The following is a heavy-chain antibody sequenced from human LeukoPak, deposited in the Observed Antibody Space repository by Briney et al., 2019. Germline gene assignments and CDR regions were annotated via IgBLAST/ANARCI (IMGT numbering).Heavy chain of an antibody. CDR1: GGSFSGYY. CDR3: ARDLIVPDAMTGSGSYSTDY. Sequence: PPETLSLTCAVYGGSFSGYYWSWIRQPPGKGLEWIGEINHSGSTNYNPSLKSRVTISVDTSKNQFSLKLSSVPAADTAVYYCARDLIVPDAMTGSGSYSTDYWGQGTLATVSS. J-gene: IGHJ4*02. CDR2: INHSGST. V-gene: IGHV4-34*01. D-gene: IGHD3-10*01.